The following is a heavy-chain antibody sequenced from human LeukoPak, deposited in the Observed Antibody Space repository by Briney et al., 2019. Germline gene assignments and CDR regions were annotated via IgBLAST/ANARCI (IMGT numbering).Heavy chain of an antibody. J-gene: IGHJ4*02. CDR2: IFSGDEK. CDR3: ARTVTIFGVDGFDY. Sequence: ETLSLTCTVSGASISHYYWSWLRQPPGKALEWLAHIFSGDEKSYSTSLQSRLTISKDTSKSQVVLTMTNMDPVDTATYYCARTVTIFGVDGFDYWGQGTLVTVSS. V-gene: IGHV2-26*01. CDR1: GASISHYYW. D-gene: IGHD3-3*01.